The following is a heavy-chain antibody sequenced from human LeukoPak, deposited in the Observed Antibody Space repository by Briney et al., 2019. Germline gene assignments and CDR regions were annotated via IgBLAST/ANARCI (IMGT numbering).Heavy chain of an antibody. Sequence: PGGSLRLSCAASGSTFSSYAMTWVRRAPGKGLEWVSTIEVGGAITHYAASVKGRFTISRDTSKKILYLQMDSLRPEDTAVYYCAKPLGGSYLFDRWGQGTLVTVSS. J-gene: IGHJ4*02. CDR3: AKPLGGSYLFDR. V-gene: IGHV3-23*01. CDR1: GSTFSSYA. CDR2: IEVGGAIT. D-gene: IGHD1-26*01.